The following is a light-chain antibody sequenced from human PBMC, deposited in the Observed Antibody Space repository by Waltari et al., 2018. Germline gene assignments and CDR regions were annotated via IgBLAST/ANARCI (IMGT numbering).Light chain of an antibody. Sequence: QSALTQPASVSGSPGQSISISCTGISSDVGGFNFVSWYQQHPGKAPKLMIYDVFNRPSGVVTRCSGAKSDNAAARAISGRQAEDEAVDYCSSYTASPPHVVFGGGTKVTVL. J-gene: IGLJ2*01. V-gene: IGLV2-14*03. CDR2: DVF. CDR3: SSYTASPPHVV. CDR1: SSDVGGFNF.